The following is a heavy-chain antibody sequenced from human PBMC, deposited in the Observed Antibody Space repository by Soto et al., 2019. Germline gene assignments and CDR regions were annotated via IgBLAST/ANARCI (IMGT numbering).Heavy chain of an antibody. CDR3: AMSNSNDLYYHFES. Sequence: GGSLRLSGAASGFTLDDYAMHWVRQAPGKGLEWVSGINWNSDTIGYADSVKGRFTVSRDNAKGSLLLQMSSLRAEDTAVYFCAMSNSNDLYYHFESWGQGTPVTVSS. D-gene: IGHD3-22*01. V-gene: IGHV3-9*01. CDR2: INWNSDTI. CDR1: GFTLDDYA. J-gene: IGHJ4*02.